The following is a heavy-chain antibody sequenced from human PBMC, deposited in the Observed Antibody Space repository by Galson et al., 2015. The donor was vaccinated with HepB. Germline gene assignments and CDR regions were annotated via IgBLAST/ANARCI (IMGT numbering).Heavy chain of an antibody. J-gene: IGHJ4*02. D-gene: IGHD3-16*02. CDR3: AADPGGLYVFLG. CDR2: IVVGSGNT. CDR1: GFTFTSSA. V-gene: IGHV1-58*01. Sequence: SVKVSCKASGFTFTSSAVQWVRQARGQRLEWIGWIVVGSGNTNYAQKFQERVTITRDMSTSTAYMELSSLRSEDTAVYYCAADPGGLYVFLGWGQGTLVTVSS.